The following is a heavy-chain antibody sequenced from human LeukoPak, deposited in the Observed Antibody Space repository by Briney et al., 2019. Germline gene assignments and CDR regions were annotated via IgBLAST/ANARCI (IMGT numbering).Heavy chain of an antibody. CDR2: IYYSGST. CDR1: GGSISSSSYY. Sequence: PSETLFLTCTVSGGSISSSSYYWGWIRQPPGKGLEWIGSIYYSGSTYYNPSLKSRVTISVDTSKNQFSLKLSSVTAADTAVYYCARVKGYYYDSSGYYGDWGQGTLVTVSS. CDR3: ARVKGYYYDSSGYYGD. V-gene: IGHV4-39*07. D-gene: IGHD3-22*01. J-gene: IGHJ4*02.